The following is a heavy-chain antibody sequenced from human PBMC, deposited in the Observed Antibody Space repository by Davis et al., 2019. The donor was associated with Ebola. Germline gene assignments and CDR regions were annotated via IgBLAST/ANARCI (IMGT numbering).Heavy chain of an antibody. Sequence: AASVKVSCKASGGTFSSYAISWVRQAPGQGLEWMGRIIPILGIANYAQKFQGRVTITADKSTSTAYMELSSLRSEDTAVYYCARDGRRYSSGGMDVWGQGTTVTVSS. CDR1: GGTFSSYA. D-gene: IGHD5-18*01. V-gene: IGHV1-69*04. CDR3: ARDGRRYSSGGMDV. CDR2: IIPILGIA. J-gene: IGHJ6*02.